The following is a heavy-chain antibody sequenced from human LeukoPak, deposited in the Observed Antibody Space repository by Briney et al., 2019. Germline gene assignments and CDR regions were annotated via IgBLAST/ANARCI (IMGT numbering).Heavy chain of an antibody. CDR1: GGTFSSYA. D-gene: IGHD3-10*01. CDR3: ARGPYYYGSGSYLGSFDY. CDR2: IIPILGIA. Sequence: ASVKVSCKASGGTFSSYAISWVRQAPGQGLEWMGRIIPILGIANYAQKFQGRVTITADKSTSTAYMELSSLRSEDTAVYYCARGPYYYGSGSYLGSFDYWGQGTLVTVSS. V-gene: IGHV1-69*04. J-gene: IGHJ4*02.